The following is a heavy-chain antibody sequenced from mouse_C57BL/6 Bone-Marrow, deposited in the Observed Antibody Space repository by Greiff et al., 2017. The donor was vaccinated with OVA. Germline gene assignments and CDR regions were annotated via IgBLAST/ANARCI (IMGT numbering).Heavy chain of an antibody. V-gene: IGHV1-81*01. D-gene: IGHD2-2*01. Sequence: VQLQQSGAELARPGASVKLSCKASGYTFTSYGISWVKQRTGQGLEWIGEIYPRSGNTYYNEKFKGKATLTADKSSSTAYMELRSLTSEDSAVYFFARDYVYGWFAYWGQGTLVTVSA. CDR2: IYPRSGNT. CDR1: GYTFTSYG. J-gene: IGHJ3*01. CDR3: ARDYVYGWFAY.